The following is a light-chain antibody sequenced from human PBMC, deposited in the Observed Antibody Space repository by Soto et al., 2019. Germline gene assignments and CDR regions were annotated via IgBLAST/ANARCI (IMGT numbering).Light chain of an antibody. V-gene: IGLV2-8*01. CDR2: EVS. Sequence: QSALTQPPSASGSPGQSVTISCTGTSSDVGAYNYVSWYQQHPGTAPKLMIYEVSKRPSGVPDRFSGSKSGNTASLTVSGLQAEDEADYYCSSYAGSNNFEVVFGGGTKLTV. CDR3: SSYAGSNNFEVV. J-gene: IGLJ2*01. CDR1: SSDVGAYNY.